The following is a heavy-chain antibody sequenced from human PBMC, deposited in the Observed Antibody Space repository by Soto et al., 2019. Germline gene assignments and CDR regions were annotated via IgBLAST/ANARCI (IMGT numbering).Heavy chain of an antibody. CDR2: INHSGST. Sequence: SETLSLTCAVYGGSFSGYYWSWIRQPPGKGLEWIGEINHSGSTNYNPSLKSRVTISVDTSKNQFSLKLSSVTAADTAVYYCARDRPVDTAMVTSYYFDYWGQGTLVTVSS. D-gene: IGHD5-18*01. CDR1: GGSFSGYY. CDR3: ARDRPVDTAMVTSYYFDY. J-gene: IGHJ4*02. V-gene: IGHV4-34*01.